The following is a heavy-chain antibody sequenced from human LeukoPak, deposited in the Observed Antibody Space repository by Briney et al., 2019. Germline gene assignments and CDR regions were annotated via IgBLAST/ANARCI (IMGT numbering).Heavy chain of an antibody. Sequence: GGSLRLSCAASAFTFSDYSMNWVRQAPGKGLEWISYIDTSSFTTYYADSVMGRFTISRDNAKESLYLQMNGLRDEDTAVYYCAREDDSWGPNNLDLWGQGTMVTVSS. V-gene: IGHV3-48*02. D-gene: IGHD7-27*01. CDR1: AFTFSDYS. CDR2: IDTSSFTT. J-gene: IGHJ3*01. CDR3: AREDDSWGPNNLDL.